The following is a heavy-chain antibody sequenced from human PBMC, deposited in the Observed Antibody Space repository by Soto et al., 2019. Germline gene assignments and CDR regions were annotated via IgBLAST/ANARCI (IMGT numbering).Heavy chain of an antibody. CDR3: ARKDGMVTAIQASWYFDL. J-gene: IGHJ2*01. D-gene: IGHD2-21*02. CDR2: IIPIFGTA. Sequence: QVQLVQSGAEVKKPGSSVKVSYKASGGTFSSYAISWVRQAPGQGLEWMGGIIPIFGTANYAQKFQGRVTITADESTSTAYMELSSLRSEDTAVYYCARKDGMVTAIQASWYFDLWGRGTLVTVSS. V-gene: IGHV1-69*12. CDR1: GGTFSSYA.